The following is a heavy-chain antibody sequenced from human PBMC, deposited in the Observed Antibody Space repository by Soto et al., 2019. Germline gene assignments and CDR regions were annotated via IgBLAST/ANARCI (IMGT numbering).Heavy chain of an antibody. J-gene: IGHJ4*02. CDR2: INPLSGIP. Sequence: QVQLVQSGAEVKKPESSVKVSCKTSGGTFVRHVISWVRQAPGQGPEWMGKINPLSGIPNYAQKFQDRVNLTSDTDSSTAYMELSSLRSDDTAVYYCATPACAATWCSPSHNLDHWGQGTLVTVSS. D-gene: IGHD2-2*01. V-gene: IGHV1-69*09. CDR3: ATPACAATWCSPSHNLDH. CDR1: GGTFVRHV.